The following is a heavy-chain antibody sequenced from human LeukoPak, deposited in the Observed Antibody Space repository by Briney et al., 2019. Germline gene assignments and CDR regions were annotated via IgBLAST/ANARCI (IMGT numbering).Heavy chain of an antibody. V-gene: IGHV1-69*13. D-gene: IGHD5-24*01. CDR2: IIPIFGTA. CDR3: ASSLGGYNPSDYYYYMSV. J-gene: IGHJ6*03. CDR1: GGTCSSYA. Sequence: SVKVSCKASGGTCSSYAISWVRQAPGQGLEWMGGIIPIFGTANYAQKFQGRVTITADESTSTAYMELSSLRSEDTAVYYCASSLGGYNPSDYYYYMSVWGKGTTVTVSS.